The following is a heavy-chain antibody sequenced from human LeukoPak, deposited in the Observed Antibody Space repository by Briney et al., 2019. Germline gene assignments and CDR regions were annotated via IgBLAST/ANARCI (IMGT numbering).Heavy chain of an antibody. CDR1: GYTFTGYY. J-gene: IGHJ5*02. D-gene: IGHD6-19*01. CDR3: ARDLAMAGRWMGRFDP. CDR2: INPNSGGT. Sequence: PVASVKVSCKASGYTFTGYYMHWVRQAPGQGLEWMGRINPNSGGTNYAQKFQGRVTMTRDTSISTAYMELSRLRSDDTAVYYCARDLAMAGRWMGRFDPWGQGTLVTVSS. V-gene: IGHV1-2*06.